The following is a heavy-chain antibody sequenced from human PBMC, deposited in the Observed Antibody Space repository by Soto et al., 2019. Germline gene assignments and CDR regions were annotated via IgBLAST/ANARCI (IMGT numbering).Heavy chain of an antibody. CDR2: ISYDGSNK. Sequence: GGSLRLSCAASGFTFSNYGMHWVRQAPGKGLEWVAVISYDGSNKYYADSVKGRFTISRDNSKNTLYLQMNSLRAEDTAVYYCARGDAFNYYYYYGMDVWGQGTTVTVSS. D-gene: IGHD2-21*01. J-gene: IGHJ6*02. CDR1: GFTFSNYG. V-gene: IGHV3-30*03. CDR3: ARGDAFNYYYYYGMDV.